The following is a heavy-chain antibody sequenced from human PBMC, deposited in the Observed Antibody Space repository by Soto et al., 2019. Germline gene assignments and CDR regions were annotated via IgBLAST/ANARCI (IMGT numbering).Heavy chain of an antibody. J-gene: IGHJ4*02. CDR1: GFTFGDYA. V-gene: IGHV3-49*04. CDR3: TRAGDYYVSGTSGYFDY. Sequence: GGSLRLSCSASGFTFGDYAMSWVRQAPGKGLEWVGFIRSKAYGGTTEYAASGEGIITISRDDYKSMAYLQMSSMKTDDTAVYYCTRAGDYYVSGTSGYFDYWGQGTLVTVSS. D-gene: IGHD3-10*01. CDR2: IRSKAYGGTT.